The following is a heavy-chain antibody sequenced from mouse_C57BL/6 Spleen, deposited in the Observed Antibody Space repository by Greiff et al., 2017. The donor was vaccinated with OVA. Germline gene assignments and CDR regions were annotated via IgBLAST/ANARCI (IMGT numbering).Heavy chain of an antibody. Sequence: QVQLQQPGAELVKPGASVKMSCTASGYTFTSYWITWVKQRPGQGLEWIGDIFPGSGSTNYNAKFKSTATLTVDTSSSTAYLQLSSLTSEDSAVYYSARSRNYFDYWGHGTTLTVSS. V-gene: IGHV1-55*01. CDR1: GYTFTSYW. CDR2: IFPGSGST. J-gene: IGHJ2*01. CDR3: ARSRNYFDY.